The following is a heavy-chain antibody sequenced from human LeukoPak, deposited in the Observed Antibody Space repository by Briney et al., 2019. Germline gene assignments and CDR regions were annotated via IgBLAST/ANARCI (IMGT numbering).Heavy chain of an antibody. D-gene: IGHD1-26*01. CDR3: ARQVGSSIYFDY. CDR2: IYSSGST. Sequence: SETLSLTCTVSVGSISRGGYYWGWVRQHGGKGLGWIGYIYSSGSTYYNPYLKSRVTIPVDTSKNQFSLKLSSVTAADTAVYYCARQVGSSIYFDYWGQGTLVTVSS. J-gene: IGHJ4*02. CDR1: VGSISRGGYY. V-gene: IGHV4-31*03.